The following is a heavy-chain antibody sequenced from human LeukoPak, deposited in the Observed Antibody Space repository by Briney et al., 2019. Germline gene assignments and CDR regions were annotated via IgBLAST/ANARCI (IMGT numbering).Heavy chain of an antibody. J-gene: IGHJ4*02. CDR3: ATVSEY. CDR1: GFTFNYFW. Sequence: GGSLRLSCAASGFTFNYFWMHWVRHVPGKGPVWVSGINNDGTATYYADSVKGRFTISRDNAKNTVYLQMNGLRAEDTSVYFCATVSEYWGQGTLVSVSS. V-gene: IGHV3-74*01. CDR2: INNDGTAT.